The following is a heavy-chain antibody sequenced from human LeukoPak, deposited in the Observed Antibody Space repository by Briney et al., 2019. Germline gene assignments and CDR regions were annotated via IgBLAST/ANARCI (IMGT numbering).Heavy chain of an antibody. CDR2: IIPILGIA. CDR3: ARDQAVAGMWDY. CDR1: GGTFSSYA. V-gene: IGHV1-69*04. D-gene: IGHD6-19*01. J-gene: IGHJ4*02. Sequence: SVKVSCKASGGTFSSYAISWVRQAPGRGLEWMGRIIPILGIANYAQKFQGRVTITADKSTSTAYMELSSLRSEDTAVYYCARDQAVAGMWDYWGQGTLVTVSS.